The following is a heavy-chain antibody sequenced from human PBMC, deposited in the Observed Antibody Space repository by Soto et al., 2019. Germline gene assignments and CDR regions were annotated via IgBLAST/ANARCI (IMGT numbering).Heavy chain of an antibody. V-gene: IGHV4-39*01. CDR2: IYYSGST. J-gene: IGHJ4*02. D-gene: IGHD7-27*01. Sequence: QLQLQESGPGVVEPSETLSLTCTVSDGSISSSSYYWGWIRQPPGKGLEWIGSIYYSGSTYYNPSLKSRVTISVDTSKNQFSLKLSSVTAADTAVYYCARQGPHGANWVRSFDSWGQGTLVTVSS. CDR1: DGSISSSSYY. CDR3: ARQGPHGANWVRSFDS.